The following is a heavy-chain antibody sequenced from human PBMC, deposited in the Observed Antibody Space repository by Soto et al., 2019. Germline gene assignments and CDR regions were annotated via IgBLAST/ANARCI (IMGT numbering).Heavy chain of an antibody. Sequence: SVKVSCKASGGTFSSYAISWVRQAPGQGLEWMGGIIPIFGTANYAQKFQGRVTITADESTSTAYMELSSLRSEDTAVYYCARKGGAAAGPPEYFQHWGQGTLVTVSS. CDR2: IIPIFGTA. D-gene: IGHD6-13*01. J-gene: IGHJ1*01. CDR3: ARKGGAAAGPPEYFQH. V-gene: IGHV1-69*13. CDR1: GGTFSSYA.